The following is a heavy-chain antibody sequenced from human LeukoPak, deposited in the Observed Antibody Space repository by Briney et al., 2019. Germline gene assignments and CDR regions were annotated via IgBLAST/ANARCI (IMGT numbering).Heavy chain of an antibody. CDR1: GFTFSTYA. V-gene: IGHV3-23*01. D-gene: IGHD5-18*01. CDR3: AKKGVLDTFPPDF. J-gene: IGHJ4*02. Sequence: GGSLTLSCAASGFTFSTYAMSWVRQAPGKGLEWVSTISGSGYTIFYADSVKGRFTVSRDNSKNTLFLQMNSLRAEDTAVYYCAKKGVLDTFPPDFWGQVALVTVSS. CDR2: ISGSGYTI.